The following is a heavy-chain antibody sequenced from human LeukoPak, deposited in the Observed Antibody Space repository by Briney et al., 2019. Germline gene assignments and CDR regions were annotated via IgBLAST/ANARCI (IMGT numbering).Heavy chain of an antibody. D-gene: IGHD6-13*01. CDR3: ARPIAAAGSHWFDP. V-gene: IGHV1-46*01. Sequence: ASVKVSCKASGYTFTSYYMHWVRQAPGQGLEWMGIINPSGGSASYPQKFQGRVTMTRDMSTSTVYMELSSLRSEDTAVYYCARPIAAAGSHWFDPWGQGTLVTVSS. J-gene: IGHJ5*02. CDR2: INPSGGSA. CDR1: GYTFTSYY.